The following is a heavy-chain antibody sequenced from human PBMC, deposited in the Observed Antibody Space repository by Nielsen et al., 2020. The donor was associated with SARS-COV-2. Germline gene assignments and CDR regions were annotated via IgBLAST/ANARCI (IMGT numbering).Heavy chain of an antibody. V-gene: IGHV3-7*01. CDR2: IKPDGSEK. J-gene: IGHJ3*01. CDR3: ARDWSRAFDV. CDR1: GFTFSSLW. Sequence: GSLKISCVASGFTFSSLWMSWVRQVPGKGLEWVSDIKPDGSEKFYVDSVKGRFTISRDNAKNSMSLQMNSLRVEDTAVYYCARDWSRAFDVWGQGTKVTVSS.